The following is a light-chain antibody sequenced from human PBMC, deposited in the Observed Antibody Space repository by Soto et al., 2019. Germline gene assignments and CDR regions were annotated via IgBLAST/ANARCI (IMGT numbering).Light chain of an antibody. V-gene: IGLV2-23*02. Sequence: QSVLTQPASVSGSPGQSITISCTGTSSDFGNYNLVSWYQQHPGKVPKLILFEVNKRPSGVSGRFSGSKSGNTASLTISGRQAEDEADYYCCSFTSSNTHVFGTGTKLTAL. CDR3: CSFTSSNTHV. J-gene: IGLJ1*01. CDR1: SSDFGNYNL. CDR2: EVN.